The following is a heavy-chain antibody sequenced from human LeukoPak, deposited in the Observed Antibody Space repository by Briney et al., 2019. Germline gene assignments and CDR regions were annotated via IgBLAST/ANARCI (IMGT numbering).Heavy chain of an antibody. CDR3: ARDLAAAGTQWFDP. CDR2: INHSGST. V-gene: IGHV4-34*01. Sequence: SEALSLTCAVYGGSFSGYYWSWIRQPPGKGLEWIGEINHSGSTNYNPSLKSRVTISVDTSKNQFSLKLSSVTAADTAVYYCARDLAAAGTQWFDPWGQGTLVTVSS. D-gene: IGHD6-13*01. CDR1: GGSFSGYY. J-gene: IGHJ5*02.